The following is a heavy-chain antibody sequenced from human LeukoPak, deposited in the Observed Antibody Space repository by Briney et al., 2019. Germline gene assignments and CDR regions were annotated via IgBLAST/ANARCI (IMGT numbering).Heavy chain of an antibody. D-gene: IGHD3-22*01. Sequence: GGSLRLSCAASGFTFSSYAMSWVRQAPGKGLEWVSAISGSGGSTYYADSMKGRFTISRDNSKNTLYLQMNSLRAEDTAVYYCAKAVVVITTTPLDYWGQGTLVTVSS. CDR2: ISGSGGST. CDR3: AKAVVVITTTPLDY. CDR1: GFTFSSYA. V-gene: IGHV3-23*01. J-gene: IGHJ4*02.